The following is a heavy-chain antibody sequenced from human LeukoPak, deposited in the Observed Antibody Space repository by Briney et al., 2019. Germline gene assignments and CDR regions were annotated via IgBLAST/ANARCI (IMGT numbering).Heavy chain of an antibody. CDR3: AKAPVTTCRGAFCYPLYY. Sequence: GGSLRLSCAASGFTLSSYTMSWVRQAPGKGLEWVSSISDTGSTYHEASAMGRFTISRDSYNNTLFLQMNRVRPEDAGVYYCAKAPVTTCRGAFCYPLYYWGVGALVTDSS. CDR2: ISDTGST. D-gene: IGHD2-15*01. V-gene: IGHV3-23*01. J-gene: IGHJ4*02. CDR1: GFTLSSYT.